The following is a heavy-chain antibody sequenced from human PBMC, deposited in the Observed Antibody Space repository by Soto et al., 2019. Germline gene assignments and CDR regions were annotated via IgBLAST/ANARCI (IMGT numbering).Heavy chain of an antibody. D-gene: IGHD3-3*01. CDR1: GGSISSYY. J-gene: IGHJ4*02. Sequence: SETLSLTCTVSGGSISSYYWSWIRQPPGKGLEWIGYIYYSGSTNYNPSLKSRVTISVDTSKNQFSLKLSSVTAADTAVYYCARSHRLRFLEWVPFDYWGQGTLVTVS. CDR2: IYYSGST. V-gene: IGHV4-59*08. CDR3: ARSHRLRFLEWVPFDY.